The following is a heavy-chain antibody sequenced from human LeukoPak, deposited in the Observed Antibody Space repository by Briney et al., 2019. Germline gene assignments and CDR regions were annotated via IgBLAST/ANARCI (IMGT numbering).Heavy chain of an antibody. D-gene: IGHD6-19*01. Sequence: GGSLRLSCAASGFTFSSYAMNWVRQAPGKGLEWVSAISGRAGSTSYADSVKGRFTISRDNSKNTLYLQMNSLRAEDTAVYYCAKDGVAGKIMYYFDYWGQGTLVTVSS. CDR1: GFTFSSYA. V-gene: IGHV3-23*01. CDR2: ISGRAGST. J-gene: IGHJ4*02. CDR3: AKDGVAGKIMYYFDY.